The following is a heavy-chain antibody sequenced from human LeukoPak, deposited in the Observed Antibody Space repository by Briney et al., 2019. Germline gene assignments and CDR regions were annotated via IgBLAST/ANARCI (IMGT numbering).Heavy chain of an antibody. V-gene: IGHV3-30*04. CDR2: IRYDGINK. Sequence: GGSLRLSCAASGFTFSSYALHWVRQAPGKGLEWVAFIRYDGINKYYADSVKGRFTISRDNSKNTLYLQMNSLRAEDTALYYCARRDDSSGYHQTLDYWGQGTLVTVSS. CDR1: GFTFSSYA. J-gene: IGHJ4*02. CDR3: ARRDDSSGYHQTLDY. D-gene: IGHD3-22*01.